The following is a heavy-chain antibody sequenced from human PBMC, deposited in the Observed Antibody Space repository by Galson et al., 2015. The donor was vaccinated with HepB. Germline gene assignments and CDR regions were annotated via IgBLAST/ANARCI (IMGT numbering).Heavy chain of an antibody. CDR3: ARDQGISSSGGEGFDL. CDR1: GYSFKNYT. V-gene: IGHV1-18*04. CDR2: ISDNDAYT. J-gene: IGHJ3*01. Sequence: SVKVSCKASGYSFKNYTIAWLRQAPGHGLEWLGWISDNDAYTKSSPEVQGRITMTTGPSTNSAYMELRSLRAQDTAMYYCARDQGISSSGGEGFDLWGQGTMVTV. D-gene: IGHD6-19*01.